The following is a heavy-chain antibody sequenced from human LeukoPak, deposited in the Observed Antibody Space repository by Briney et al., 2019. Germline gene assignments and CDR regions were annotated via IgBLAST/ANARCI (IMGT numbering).Heavy chain of an antibody. D-gene: IGHD2-21*02. CDR3: ARDLPVVTATHAFDI. J-gene: IGHJ3*02. V-gene: IGHV4-38-2*02. CDR2: IYHSGST. CDR1: GYSLSSGYY. Sequence: SETLSLTCTVSGYSLSSGYYWGWIRQPPGKGLEWIGSIYHSGSTYYNPSLKSRVTISVDTSKNQFSLKLSSVTAADTAVYYCARDLPVVTATHAFDIWGQGTMVTVSS.